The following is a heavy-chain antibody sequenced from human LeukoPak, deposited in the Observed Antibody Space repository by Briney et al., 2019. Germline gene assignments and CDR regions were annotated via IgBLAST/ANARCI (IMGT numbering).Heavy chain of an antibody. D-gene: IGHD2-2*01. J-gene: IGHJ6*03. CDR3: ARDRPGYCSSTSCLHYYYYYVDV. CDR2: IYTSGST. V-gene: IGHV4-4*07. Sequence: SETLSLTCTVSGGSISSYYWSWIRQPAGKGLEWIGRIYTSGSTNYNPSLKSRVTMSVDTSKNQFSLKLSSVTAADTAVYYCARDRPGYCSSTSCLHYYYYYVDVWGKGTTVTISS. CDR1: GGSISSYY.